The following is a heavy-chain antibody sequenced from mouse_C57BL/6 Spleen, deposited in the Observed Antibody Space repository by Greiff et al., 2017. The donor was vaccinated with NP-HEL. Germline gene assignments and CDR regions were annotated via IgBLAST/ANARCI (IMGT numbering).Heavy chain of an antibody. D-gene: IGHD1-1*01. Sequence: VQLQESGAELAKPGASVKISCKASGYAFSSYWMNWVKQRPGKGLEWIGQIYPGDGDTNYNGKFKGKATLTADKSSSTAYMQLSSLTSEDSAVYFCAREGQIYYYGSSYSDFDYWGQGTTLTVSS. J-gene: IGHJ2*01. CDR1: GYAFSSYW. V-gene: IGHV1-80*01. CDR3: AREGQIYYYGSSYSDFDY. CDR2: IYPGDGDT.